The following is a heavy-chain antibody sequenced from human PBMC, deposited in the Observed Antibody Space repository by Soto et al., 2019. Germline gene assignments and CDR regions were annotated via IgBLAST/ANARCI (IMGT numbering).Heavy chain of an antibody. Sequence: GASVKVSCKASGYTFTSYYMHWVRQAPGQGLEWMGIINPSGGSTSYAQKFQGRVTMTRDTSTSTVYMELSSLRSEDTAVYYCARGFTGRLFYYYDSSGYYPGAFDIWGQGTMATVSS. CDR2: INPSGGST. J-gene: IGHJ3*02. D-gene: IGHD3-22*01. V-gene: IGHV1-46*01. CDR3: ARGFTGRLFYYYDSSGYYPGAFDI. CDR1: GYTFTSYY.